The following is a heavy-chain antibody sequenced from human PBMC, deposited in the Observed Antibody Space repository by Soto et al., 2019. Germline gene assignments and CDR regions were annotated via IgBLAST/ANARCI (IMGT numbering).Heavy chain of an antibody. CDR1: GGSISSGGYY. Sequence: TLSLTCTVSGGSISSGGYYWSWIRQHPGKGLEWIGYIYYSGSTYYNPSLKSRVTISVDTSKNQFSLKLSSVTAADTAVYYCAARGCSSTSCYMDYHYAMDVWGQGTTVTVSS. CDR2: IYYSGST. CDR3: AARGCSSTSCYMDYHYAMDV. J-gene: IGHJ6*02. V-gene: IGHV4-31*03. D-gene: IGHD2-2*02.